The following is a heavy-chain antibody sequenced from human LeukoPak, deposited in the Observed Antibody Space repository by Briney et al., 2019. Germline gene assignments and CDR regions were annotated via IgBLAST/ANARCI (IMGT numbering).Heavy chain of an antibody. V-gene: IGHV3-21*04. Sequence: GGSLRLSCAASGFTFSSYSMDWVRQAPGKGLEWVSSISSSSSYIYYADSVKGRFTISRDNAKNSLYLQMNSLRAEDTAVYYCAKGLSGSYYLPNAFDIWGQGTMVTVSS. CDR1: GFTFSSYS. CDR2: ISSSSSYI. D-gene: IGHD1-26*01. CDR3: AKGLSGSYYLPNAFDI. J-gene: IGHJ3*02.